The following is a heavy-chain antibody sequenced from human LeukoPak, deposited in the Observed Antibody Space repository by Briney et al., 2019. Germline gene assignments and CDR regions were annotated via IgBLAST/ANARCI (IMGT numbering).Heavy chain of an antibody. CDR3: AGGYCSGGSCYPTDY. CDR1: GYSFTSYW. V-gene: IGHV5-51*01. D-gene: IGHD2-15*01. CDR2: IYPGDSDT. Sequence: GESLKISCKGSGYSFTSYWIGWVRQMPGKGLEWMGIIYPGDSDTRYSPSFQGQVTISADKSISTAYLQWSSLKASDTAMYYCAGGYCSGGSCYPTDYWGQGTLVTVSS. J-gene: IGHJ4*02.